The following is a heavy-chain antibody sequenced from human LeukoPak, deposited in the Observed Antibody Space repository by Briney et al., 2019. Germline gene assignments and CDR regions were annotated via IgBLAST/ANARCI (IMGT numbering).Heavy chain of an antibody. D-gene: IGHD3-16*01. Sequence: SVKVSCKASGNSISNYAVSWVRQAPGQGFEWMGGIIPIFGTADYAQKFQGRVTITADQSTSTTYMALSSLKSEDTATYYCTTRACHAGGCSSSFYYYYGLHFWGQGTTVFVSS. V-gene: IGHV1-69*13. CDR1: GNSISNYA. CDR3: TTRACHAGGCSSSFYYYYGLHF. J-gene: IGHJ6*02. CDR2: IIPIFGTA.